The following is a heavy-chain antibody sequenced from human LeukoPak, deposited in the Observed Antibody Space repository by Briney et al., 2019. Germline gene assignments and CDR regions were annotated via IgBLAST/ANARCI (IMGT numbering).Heavy chain of an antibody. CDR2: IYYSGST. D-gene: IGHD3-10*01. CDR1: GGSISSSSYY. CDR3: ARLTYYYGSD. V-gene: IGHV4-39*01. J-gene: IGHJ4*02. Sequence: SETLSLTCTVSGGSISSSSYYWGWIRQPPGKGLEWIGSIYYSGSTYYNPSLKSRATISVDTSKNQFSLKLSSVTAADTAVYYCARLTYYYGSDWGQGTLVTVSS.